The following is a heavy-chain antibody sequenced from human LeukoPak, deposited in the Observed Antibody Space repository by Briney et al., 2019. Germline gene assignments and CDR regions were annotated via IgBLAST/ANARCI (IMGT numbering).Heavy chain of an antibody. CDR1: RFTFNNYG. CDR3: AKLGEGGYSYDYLPYYFDY. J-gene: IGHJ4*02. V-gene: IGHV3-30*02. Sequence: GGSLRLSCAASRFTFNNYGMHWVRQAPGKGLEWVAFIRFDGSNKYYADSVKGRFTISRDNSKNTLYLQMNSLRAEDTAVYYCAKLGEGGYSYDYLPYYFDYWRQGTLVTVSS. D-gene: IGHD5-18*01. CDR2: IRFDGSNK.